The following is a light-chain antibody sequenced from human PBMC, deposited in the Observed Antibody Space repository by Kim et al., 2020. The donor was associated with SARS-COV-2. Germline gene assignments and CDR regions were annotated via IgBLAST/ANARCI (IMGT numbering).Light chain of an antibody. CDR2: QDS. CDR3: QAWDSSIL. CDR1: KLGDKY. V-gene: IGLV3-1*01. J-gene: IGLJ3*02. Sequence: SYELTQPPSVSVSPGQTASITCSGDKLGDKYACWYQQKPGQSPVLVIYQDSKRPSGIPERFSGSNSGNTATLIISGTQAMDEADYYCQAWDSSILFGGGT.